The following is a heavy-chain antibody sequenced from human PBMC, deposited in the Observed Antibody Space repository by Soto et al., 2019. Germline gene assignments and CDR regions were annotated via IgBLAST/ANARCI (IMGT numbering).Heavy chain of an antibody. J-gene: IGHJ4*02. Sequence: QLQLQESGPGLVKPSETLSLTCTVSGGSISSSSYYWGWIRQPPGKGLEWIGSIYYSGNTYSNPSLQSRVTIPVETSNTLFSPILRSVTHADTAVYYCARHSCRGGGCYQSTGYFDCWGQGTLVTASP. D-gene: IGHD2-15*01. CDR1: GGSISSSSYY. CDR3: ARHSCRGGGCYQSTGYFDC. V-gene: IGHV4-39*01. CDR2: IYYSGNT.